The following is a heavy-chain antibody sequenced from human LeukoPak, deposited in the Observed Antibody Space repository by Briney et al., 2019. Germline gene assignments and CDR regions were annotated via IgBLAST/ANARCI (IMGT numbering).Heavy chain of an antibody. CDR3: AKDKYGSSHILDY. V-gene: IGHV3-9*01. CDR2: ISWNSGSI. CDR1: GFTFDDYA. D-gene: IGHD6-6*01. Sequence: GRSLRLSCAASGFTFDDYAMHWVRQAPGKGLEWVSGISWNSGSIGYADSVKGRFTISRDNAKNSLYLQMNSLRAEDTALYYCAKDKYGSSHILDYWGQGTLVTVSS. J-gene: IGHJ4*02.